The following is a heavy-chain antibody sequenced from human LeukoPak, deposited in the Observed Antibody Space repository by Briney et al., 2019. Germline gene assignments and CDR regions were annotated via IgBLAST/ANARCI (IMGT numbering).Heavy chain of an antibody. Sequence: PGGSLRLSCAASGFTFSDYYMSWIRQAPGKGLEWVSAISGSGGSTYYADSVKGRFTISRDNSKNTLYLQINSLRAEDTAVYYCAKDSTVTYDYWGQGTLVTVSS. CDR1: GFTFSDYY. V-gene: IGHV3-23*01. D-gene: IGHD4-17*01. CDR3: AKDSTVTYDY. CDR2: ISGSGGST. J-gene: IGHJ4*02.